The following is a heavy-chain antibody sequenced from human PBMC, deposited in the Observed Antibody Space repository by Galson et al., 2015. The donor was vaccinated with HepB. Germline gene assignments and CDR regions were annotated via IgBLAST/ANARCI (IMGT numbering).Heavy chain of an antibody. CDR3: ARVLGYYDILTGYSAID. CDR2: MNPNSGNT. V-gene: IGHV1-8*01. D-gene: IGHD3-9*01. Sequence: SVKVSCKASGYTFTSYDINWVRQATGQGLEWVGWMNPNSGNTGYAQKFQGRVTMTRNTSISTAYMELSSLRSEDTAVYYCARVLGYYDILTGYSAIDWGQGTMVTVSS. CDR1: GYTFTSYD. J-gene: IGHJ4*03.